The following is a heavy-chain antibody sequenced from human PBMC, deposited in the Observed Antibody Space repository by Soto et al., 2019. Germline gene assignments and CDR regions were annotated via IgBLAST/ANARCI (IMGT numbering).Heavy chain of an antibody. D-gene: IGHD5-12*01. Sequence: SETLSLTCTVSGGSISSYYWSWIRQPPGKGLEWSGYIYYSGSTNYNPSLKSRVTISVDTSKNQFSLKLSSVTAADTAVYYCARQSIVATMVAFDYWGQGTLVTVSS. CDR2: IYYSGST. CDR3: ARQSIVATMVAFDY. J-gene: IGHJ4*02. CDR1: GGSISSYY. V-gene: IGHV4-59*08.